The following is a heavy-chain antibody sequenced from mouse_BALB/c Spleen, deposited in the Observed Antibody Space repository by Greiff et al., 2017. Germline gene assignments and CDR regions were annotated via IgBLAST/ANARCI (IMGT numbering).Heavy chain of an antibody. J-gene: IGHJ3*01. V-gene: IGHV3-2*02. D-gene: IGHD2-14*01. Sequence: EVNLVESGPGLVKPSQSLSLTCTVTGYSITSDYAWNWIRQFPGNKLEWMGYISYSGSTSYNPSLKSRISITRDTSKNQFFLQLNSVTTEDTATYYCARYYRYSWFAYWGQGTLVTVSA. CDR2: ISYSGST. CDR3: ARYYRYSWFAY. CDR1: GYSITSDYA.